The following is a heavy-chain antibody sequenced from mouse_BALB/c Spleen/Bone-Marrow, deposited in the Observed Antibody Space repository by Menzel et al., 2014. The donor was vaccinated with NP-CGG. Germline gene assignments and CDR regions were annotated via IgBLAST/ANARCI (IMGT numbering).Heavy chain of an antibody. Sequence: DVQLVESGTVLARPGAAVKMSCKASGYTFSNYWMHWVKQRPGQGLEWIGTIYPGNSDTTYNQKFKGKATLTAVTSTSTAYTELSSLTNEDSAVYYCTTLARNKFDYWGQGTTLTVSS. V-gene: IGHV1-5*01. D-gene: IGHD3-1*01. CDR2: IYPGNSDT. CDR3: TTLARNKFDY. J-gene: IGHJ2*01. CDR1: GYTFSNYW.